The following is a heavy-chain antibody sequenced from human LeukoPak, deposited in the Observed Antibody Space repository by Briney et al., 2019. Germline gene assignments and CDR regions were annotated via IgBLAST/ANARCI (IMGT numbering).Heavy chain of an antibody. D-gene: IGHD3-10*01. V-gene: IGHV1-2*02. CDR3: ARVLDPRSAFDI. Sequence: GASVKVSCKASGYTFTSYYMHWVRQAPGQGLEWMGWINPNSGGTNYAQKFQGRVTMTRDTSISTAYMELSRLRSDDTAVYYCARVLDPRSAFDIWGQGTMVTVSS. CDR1: GYTFTSYY. CDR2: INPNSGGT. J-gene: IGHJ3*02.